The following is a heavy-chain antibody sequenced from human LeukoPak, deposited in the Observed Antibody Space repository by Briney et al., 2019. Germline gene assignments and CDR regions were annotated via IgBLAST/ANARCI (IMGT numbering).Heavy chain of an antibody. D-gene: IGHD3-10*01. V-gene: IGHV4-61*08. Sequence: SETLSLTCAVSGGSISSGGYSWSWIRQPPGKGLEWIGYIYYSGSTNYNPSLKSRVTISVDTSKNQFSLKLSSVTAADTAVYYCARDRVVRGVIPNYYYYYGMDVWGQGTTVTVSS. CDR2: IYYSGST. CDR1: GGSISSGGYS. J-gene: IGHJ6*02. CDR3: ARDRVVRGVIPNYYYYYGMDV.